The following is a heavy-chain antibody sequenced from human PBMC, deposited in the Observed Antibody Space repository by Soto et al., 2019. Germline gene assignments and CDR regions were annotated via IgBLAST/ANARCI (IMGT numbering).Heavy chain of an antibody. CDR1: GYTFTGYY. CDR3: ARSIWGSYSEFDY. CDR2: INPNSGGT. V-gene: IGHV1-2*04. J-gene: IGHJ4*02. D-gene: IGHD3-16*01. Sequence: ASVKVSCKASGYTFTGYYMHWVRQAPGQGLEWMGWINPNSGGTNYAQKFQGWVTMTRDTSISTAYMELSRLRSDDTAVYYCARSIWGSYSEFDYWGQGTLVTVSP.